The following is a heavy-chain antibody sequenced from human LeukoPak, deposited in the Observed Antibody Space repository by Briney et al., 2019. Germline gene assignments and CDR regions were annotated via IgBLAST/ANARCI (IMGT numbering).Heavy chain of an antibody. D-gene: IGHD4-23*01. CDR1: GGSISSYY. V-gene: IGHV4-59*01. CDR2: IYYSGGT. J-gene: IGHJ6*03. Sequence: PSETLSLTCTVSGGSISSYYWSWIRQPPGKGLEWIGYIYYSGGTNYNPSLKSRVTKSVDTSKNQFSLKLSSVTAADTAVYYCARRSLYGGNSYYYYYMDVWGKGTTVTVSS. CDR3: ARRSLYGGNSYYYYYMDV.